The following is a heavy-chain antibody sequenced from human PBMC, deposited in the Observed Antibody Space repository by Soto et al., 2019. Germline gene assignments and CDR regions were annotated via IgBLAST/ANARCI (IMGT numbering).Heavy chain of an antibody. D-gene: IGHD6-13*01. Sequence: PSETLSLTCAVYGGSFSGYYWSWIRRPPGKGLEWIGEINHSGSTNYNPSLKSRVTISVDTSKNQFSLKLSSVTAADTAVYYCARDCGSWCYYYYGMDVWGQGTTVTVSS. J-gene: IGHJ6*02. CDR2: INHSGST. CDR1: GGSFSGYY. CDR3: ARDCGSWCYYYYGMDV. V-gene: IGHV4-34*01.